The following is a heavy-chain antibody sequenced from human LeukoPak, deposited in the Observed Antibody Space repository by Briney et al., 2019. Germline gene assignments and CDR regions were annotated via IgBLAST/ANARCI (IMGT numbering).Heavy chain of an antibody. CDR2: INSGSTYT. Sequence: KTGGSLRLSCAASGFTFSSYMMNWVRQAPGKGLEWVSSINSGSTYTYYTESVKGRFTISRDNAKNSLYLQMNSLRVEDTAVYYCARLTNLDYWGQGTLVTVSS. V-gene: IGHV3-21*01. CDR3: ARLTNLDY. CDR1: GFTFSSYM. J-gene: IGHJ4*02. D-gene: IGHD4/OR15-4a*01.